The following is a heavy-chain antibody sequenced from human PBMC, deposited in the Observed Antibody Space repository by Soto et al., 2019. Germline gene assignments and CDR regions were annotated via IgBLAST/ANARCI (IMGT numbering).Heavy chain of an antibody. Sequence: EAQLLESGGDWAQPGGSLRLSCAASGFTFSSHGMSWVRQAPGKGLEWIAGLSRGGGTTYYADPVKGRFTISRDNSKNTLDLIMNSLKVEDTALYYCAKEGQYRTDGFDVWGQGTMVTVSS. D-gene: IGHD6-6*01. CDR3: AKEGQYRTDGFDV. CDR2: LSRGGGTT. V-gene: IGHV3-23*01. CDR1: GFTFSSHG. J-gene: IGHJ3*01.